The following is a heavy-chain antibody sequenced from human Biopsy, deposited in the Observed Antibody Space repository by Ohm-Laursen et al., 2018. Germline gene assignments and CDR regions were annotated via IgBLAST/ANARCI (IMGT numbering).Heavy chain of an antibody. V-gene: IGHV1-8*01. CDR2: MNPANGDA. J-gene: IGHJ5*02. Sequence: VASVKVSCKSSGYTFTTYDINWVRQAPGQGLEWMGRMNPANGDAGYAQSFRGRVTMTRSTSITTAYMELSSLGSEDTAVYYCARVRSGGRVTVFGVEVKTGWLDTWGQGTLVTVSS. CDR3: ARVRSGGRVTVFGVEVKTGWLDT. CDR1: GYTFTTYD. D-gene: IGHD3-3*01.